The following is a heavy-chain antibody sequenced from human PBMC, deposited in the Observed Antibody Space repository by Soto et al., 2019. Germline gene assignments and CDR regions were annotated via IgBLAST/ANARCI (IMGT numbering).Heavy chain of an antibody. Sequence: SETLSLTCAVSGGSINSGGYSWSWIRQPPGKGLEWIGFIYLCWISYYIPSLKSRVTLSVVRSQHQFSLKLSSVTAADTAVYYCARVVYGDYYFDYWGQGTLVTVSS. CDR3: ARVVYGDYYFDY. J-gene: IGHJ4*02. CDR2: IYLCWIS. CDR1: GGSINSGGYS. D-gene: IGHD4-17*01. V-gene: IGHV4-30-2*01.